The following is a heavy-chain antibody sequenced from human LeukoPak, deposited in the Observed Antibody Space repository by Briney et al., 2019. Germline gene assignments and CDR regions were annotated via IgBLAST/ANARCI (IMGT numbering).Heavy chain of an antibody. CDR3: ERAVKDMAGTVRPRWYYDL. CDR2: IIPIFGTA. V-gene: IGHV1-69*05. Sequence: SVKVSCKASGGTFSSYAISWVRQAPGQGLEWMGGIIPIFGTANYAQKFQGRVTITTDESTSTAYMELSSLRSEDTAVYYCERAVKDMAGTVRPRWYYDLWGRDTLVTVSS. J-gene: IGHJ2*01. CDR1: GGTFSSYA. D-gene: IGHD6-19*01.